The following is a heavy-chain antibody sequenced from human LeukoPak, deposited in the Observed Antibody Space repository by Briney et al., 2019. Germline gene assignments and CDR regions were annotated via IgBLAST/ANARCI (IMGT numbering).Heavy chain of an antibody. Sequence: GGSLRLSCAASGFTFDDYAMHWVRQAPGKGLEWVSGISWNSGSIGYADSVKGRFTISRDNAKNTLYLQMNSLRAEDTAVYYCARDRLGWFDPWGQGTLVTVSS. D-gene: IGHD6-25*01. CDR3: ARDRLGWFDP. V-gene: IGHV3-9*01. CDR2: ISWNSGSI. J-gene: IGHJ5*02. CDR1: GFTFDDYA.